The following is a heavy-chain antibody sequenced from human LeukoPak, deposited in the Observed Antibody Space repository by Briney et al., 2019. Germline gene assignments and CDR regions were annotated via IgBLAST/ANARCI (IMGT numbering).Heavy chain of an antibody. Sequence: SETLSLTCAVYRRSFSGYYWSWTRQPPGKGLEWIGEINHSGSTNYNPSLKSRVTISVDTSKNQFSLKLSSVTDADTAVYYCARGVVVGAGLYYYGMDVWGQGTTVTVSS. D-gene: IGHD2-15*01. CDR3: ARGVVVGAGLYYYGMDV. V-gene: IGHV4-34*01. CDR1: RRSFSGYY. CDR2: INHSGST. J-gene: IGHJ6*02.